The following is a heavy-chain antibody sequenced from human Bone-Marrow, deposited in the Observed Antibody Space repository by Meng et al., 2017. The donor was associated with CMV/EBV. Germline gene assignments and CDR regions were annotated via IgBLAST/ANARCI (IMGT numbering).Heavy chain of an antibody. CDR1: GFTFRSYE. J-gene: IGHJ4*02. CDR3: ARDATLRSGHVYFVS. D-gene: IGHD5-12*01. Sequence: GGSLRLSCEASGFTFRSYEMNWVRQAPGEGLEWLSYISSGGATMHYADSVKGRFTISRDNAKDSLYLQMNGLTADATAVYFCARDATLRSGHVYFVSCGLGTLVTVSS. CDR2: ISSGGATM. V-gene: IGHV3-48*03.